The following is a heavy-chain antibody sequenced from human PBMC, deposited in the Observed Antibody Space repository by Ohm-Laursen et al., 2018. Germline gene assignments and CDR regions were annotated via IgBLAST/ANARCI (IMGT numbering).Heavy chain of an antibody. D-gene: IGHD4-17*01. CDR2: VLGSGSNT. CDR3: AKDLGYGADGAYFDY. CDR1: GFTFSTYA. J-gene: IGHJ4*02. Sequence: SLRLSCTASGFTFSTYAMNWVRQAPGKGLEWVSAVLGSGSNTYYADSVKGRFTISRDNSKSTLYLQMNSLRAEDTAVYYCAKDLGYGADGAYFDYWGQGTLVTVSS. V-gene: IGHV3-23*01.